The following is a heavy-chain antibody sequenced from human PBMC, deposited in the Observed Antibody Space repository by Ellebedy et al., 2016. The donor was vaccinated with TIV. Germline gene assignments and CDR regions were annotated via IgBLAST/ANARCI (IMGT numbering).Heavy chain of an antibody. CDR1: GGSISSYF. CDR3: ARGRLSIGARPRGEATWPLDAFDI. D-gene: IGHD6-6*01. CDR2: IYYTGST. Sequence: SETLSLTCSVSGGSISSYFWSWVRQPPGKGLEWIGYIYYTGSTKYNPSLKSRVTISLGTSKNQFSLKLTSVTAADTAVYYCARGRLSIGARPRGEATWPLDAFDIWGQGTMVTVSS. V-gene: IGHV4-59*01. J-gene: IGHJ3*02.